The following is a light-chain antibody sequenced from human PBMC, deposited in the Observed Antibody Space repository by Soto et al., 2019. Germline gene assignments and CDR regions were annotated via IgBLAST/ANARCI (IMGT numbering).Light chain of an antibody. V-gene: IGLV4-60*02. J-gene: IGLJ2*01. CDR1: SGHSSYI. CDR2: LEGSGSY. CDR3: ETWDSNTRV. Sequence: QLVLTQSSSASASLGSSVKLTCTLSSGHSSYIIEWHHQQPGKAPRYLMKLEGSGSYNKGSGVPDRFSGSSSGADRYLTISSLQFEDEANYYCETWDSNTRVFGGGTKLTVL.